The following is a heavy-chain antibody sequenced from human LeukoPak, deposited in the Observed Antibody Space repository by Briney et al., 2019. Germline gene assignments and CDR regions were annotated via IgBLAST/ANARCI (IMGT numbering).Heavy chain of an antibody. CDR3: ARARRKLPRRYYFDY. V-gene: IGHV4-34*01. Sequence: PPETLSLTCAVYGGSFSGYYWSWIRQPPGKGLEWIGEINHSGSTNYNPSLKSRVTISVDTSKNQFSLKLSSVTAADTAVYYCARARRKLPRRYYFDYWGQGTLVTVSS. J-gene: IGHJ4*02. CDR1: GGSFSGYY. CDR2: INHSGST. D-gene: IGHD1-26*01.